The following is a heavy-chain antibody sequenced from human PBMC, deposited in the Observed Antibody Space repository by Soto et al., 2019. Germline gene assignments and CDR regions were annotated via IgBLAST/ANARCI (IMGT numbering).Heavy chain of an antibody. D-gene: IGHD2-8*01. J-gene: IGHJ3*02. CDR3: ARERGYCTNGVCYDAFDI. V-gene: IGHV4-59*01. CDR2: IYYSGST. Sequence: SETLSLTCTVSGGSISSYYWSWIRQPPGKGLEWIGYIYYSGSTNYNPSLKSRVTISVDTSKNQFSLKLSSVTAADTAVYYCARERGYCTNGVCYDAFDIWGQGTMVTVSS. CDR1: GGSISSYY.